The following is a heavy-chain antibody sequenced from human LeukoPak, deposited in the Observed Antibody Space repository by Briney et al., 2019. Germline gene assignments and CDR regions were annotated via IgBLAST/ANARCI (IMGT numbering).Heavy chain of an antibody. Sequence: PGGSLRLSCAASGFXFGNYGMHWVRQAPGKGLEWVAVIGRDGSRRYYADSVKGRFIISRDNAKNTLSLQMDTLTAEDTAVYSCARDDDYDGNGLDIWGHGTMVTVSS. V-gene: IGHV3-33*01. D-gene: IGHD3-16*01. J-gene: IGHJ3*02. CDR2: IGRDGSRR. CDR3: ARDDDYDGNGLDI. CDR1: GFXFGNYG.